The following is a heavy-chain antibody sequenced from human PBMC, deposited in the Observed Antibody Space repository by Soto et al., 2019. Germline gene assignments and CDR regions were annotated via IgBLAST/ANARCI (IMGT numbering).Heavy chain of an antibody. J-gene: IGHJ5*02. V-gene: IGHV1-69*13. CDR2: IIPIFGTA. D-gene: IGHD3-3*01. CDR1: GGTFSSYA. Sequence: VKVSCKASGGTFSSYAISWVRQAPGQGLEWMGGIIPIFGTANYAQKFQGRVTITADESTSTAYMELSSLRSEDTAVYYCARGATDFWSGYLPDNWFDPWGQGTLVTVSS. CDR3: ARGATDFWSGYLPDNWFDP.